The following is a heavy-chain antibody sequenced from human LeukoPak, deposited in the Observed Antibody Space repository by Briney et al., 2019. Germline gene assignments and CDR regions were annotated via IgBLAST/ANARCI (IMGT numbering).Heavy chain of an antibody. V-gene: IGHV3-74*03. D-gene: IGHD5-18*01. Sequence: GGSLRLSCTSSELTFTSQWMHWVRQAPGKGLEWVSRINTDGRSITYADSVKGRFTISRDDAKNTLYLYMNTLRAEDTAVYFCVRGDTFRGFDIWGQGTTVILSS. CDR3: VRGDTFRGFDI. CDR2: INTDGRSI. CDR1: ELTFTSQW. J-gene: IGHJ3*02.